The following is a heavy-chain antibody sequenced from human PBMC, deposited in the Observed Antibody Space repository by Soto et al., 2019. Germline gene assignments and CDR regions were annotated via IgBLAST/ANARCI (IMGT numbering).Heavy chain of an antibody. D-gene: IGHD3-3*01. CDR3: ARVFGVVTAIEY. CDR1: GYTFTGYY. CDR2: INPNSGGT. J-gene: IGHJ4*02. Sequence: ASLKVSCKASGYTFTGYYMHWVRQAPGQGLEWMGWINPNSGGTNYAQEFQGRVTMTRDTSISTAYMELSRLRSDDTAVYYCARVFGVVTAIEYWGQGTLVLVSS. V-gene: IGHV1-2*02.